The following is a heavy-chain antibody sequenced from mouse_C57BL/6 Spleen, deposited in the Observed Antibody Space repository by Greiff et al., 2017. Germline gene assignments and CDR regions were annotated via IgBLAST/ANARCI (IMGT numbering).Heavy chain of an antibody. Sequence: ESGPGLVKPSQSLSLTCSVTGYSITSGYYWNWIRQFPGNKLEWMGYISYDGSNNYNPSLKNRISITRDTSKNQFFLKLNSVTTEDTATYYGARVYYGTTDYWGQGTTLTVSS. J-gene: IGHJ2*01. D-gene: IGHD1-1*01. CDR2: ISYDGSN. CDR3: ARVYYGTTDY. CDR1: GYSITSGYY. V-gene: IGHV3-6*01.